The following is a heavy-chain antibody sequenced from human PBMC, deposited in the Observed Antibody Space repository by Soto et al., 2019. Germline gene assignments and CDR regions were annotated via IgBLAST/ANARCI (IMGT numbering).Heavy chain of an antibody. J-gene: IGHJ4*02. CDR1: GGTFSSYA. V-gene: IGHV1-69*13. D-gene: IGHD3-22*01. CDR3: ARCGDSRGYYWY. CDR2: IIPIFGTA. Sequence: SVKVSCKASGGTFSSYAISWVRQAPGQGLEWMGGIIPIFGTANYAQKFQGRVTITADESTSTAYMELSSLRSEDTAVYYCARCGDSRGYYWYWGQGTLVTVSS.